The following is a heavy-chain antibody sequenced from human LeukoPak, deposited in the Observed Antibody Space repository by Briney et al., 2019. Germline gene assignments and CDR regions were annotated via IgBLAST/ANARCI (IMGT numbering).Heavy chain of an antibody. V-gene: IGHV3-48*04. CDR3: ASSPYRDYQRNYYYYYGMDV. CDR1: GFTFSSHN. D-gene: IGHD4-17*01. CDR2: ISSSSSTL. J-gene: IGHJ6*02. Sequence: PGGSLRLSCAASGFTFSSHNMNWVRQAPGKGLEWVSYISSSSSTLDYADSVKGRFTISRDNAKNSLYLQMNSLRAEDTAVYYCASSPYRDYQRNYYYYYGMDVWGQGTMVTVSS.